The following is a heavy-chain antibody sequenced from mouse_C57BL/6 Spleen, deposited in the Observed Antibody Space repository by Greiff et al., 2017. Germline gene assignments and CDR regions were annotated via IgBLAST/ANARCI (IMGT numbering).Heavy chain of an antibody. J-gene: IGHJ2*01. CDR3: ASYSNYRYFDY. CDR2: IYPGDGDT. CDR1: GYAFSSYW. D-gene: IGHD2-5*01. V-gene: IGHV1-80*01. Sequence: QVHVKQSGAELVKPGASVKISCKASGYAFSSYWMNWVEQRPGKGLEWIGQIYPGDGDTKYNGKFKGKATRTADKSSSTAYRQLSSLTSEDSAVSFCASYSNYRYFDYWGQGTTLTVSS.